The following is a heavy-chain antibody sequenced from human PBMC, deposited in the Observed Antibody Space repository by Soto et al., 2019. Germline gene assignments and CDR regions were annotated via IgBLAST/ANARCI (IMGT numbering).Heavy chain of an antibody. CDR2: ITTSSAYI. CDR3: VRSGTARLLRHSWFDT. D-gene: IGHD2-21*01. Sequence: EVQLVESGGGLVKPGGSLRLSCAASGFTFNTYDMNWVRQAPGKGLEWVSSITTSSAYIYYADSLKGRITISRDNANNSLSLQMNSLRAEDTAVYYCVRSGTARLLRHSWFDTWGQGTMVTVSS. J-gene: IGHJ5*02. V-gene: IGHV3-21*01. CDR1: GFTFNTYD.